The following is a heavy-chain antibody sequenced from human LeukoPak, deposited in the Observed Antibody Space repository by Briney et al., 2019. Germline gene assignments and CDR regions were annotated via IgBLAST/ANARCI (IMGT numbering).Heavy chain of an antibody. CDR1: GFTLSSYV. Sequence: GGSLRLSCASSGFTLSSYVMTWVRQAPGQGLEWVSGISGSGGSTYYADSVKGRFTISRDNSKNTQYLQMNSLRAEDTAVYYCAKGYDDILPGLDYWGQGTLVTVSS. CDR3: AKGYDDILPGLDY. V-gene: IGHV3-23*01. CDR2: ISGSGGST. D-gene: IGHD3-9*01. J-gene: IGHJ4*02.